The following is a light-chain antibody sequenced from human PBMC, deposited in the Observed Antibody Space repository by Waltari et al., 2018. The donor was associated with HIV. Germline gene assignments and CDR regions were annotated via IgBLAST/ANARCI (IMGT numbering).Light chain of an antibody. J-gene: IGKJ1*01. Sequence: VLTQSPGTLSLSPGERATLSCRASQSINSNYLACYQQKPDQATRLHIYGASTRATGIPDRFGGSGSGTDFTLTVSRLEPEDFAVYYCQQFGDSPWTFGQGTKVEIK. V-gene: IGKV3-20*01. CDR2: GAS. CDR3: QQFGDSPWT. CDR1: QSINSNY.